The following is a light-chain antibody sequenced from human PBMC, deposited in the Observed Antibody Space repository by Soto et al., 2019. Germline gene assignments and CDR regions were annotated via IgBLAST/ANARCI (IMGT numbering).Light chain of an antibody. CDR3: QQYGSSPET. Sequence: EIVLTQSPGTLSLSPGERATLSCRASQSVSSSYLAWYQQKLGQAPRLLIYGASSRATGIPDRFSGSGSGTVFTLTISRLEPEDFAVYYCQQYGSSPETFGQGTKVDIK. V-gene: IGKV3-20*01. J-gene: IGKJ1*01. CDR2: GAS. CDR1: QSVSSSY.